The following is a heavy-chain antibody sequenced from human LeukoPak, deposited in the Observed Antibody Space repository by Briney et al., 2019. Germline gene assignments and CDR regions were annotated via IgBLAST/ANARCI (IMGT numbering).Heavy chain of an antibody. Sequence: PGGSLRLSCAASGFTFSSYAMSWVRQAPQKGLERVSAISGSGGSTYYADSVKGRFTISRDNSKNTLYLQMNSLRAEDTAVYYCAKDPEQQLKQSAFDIWGQGTMVTVSS. CDR2: ISGSGGST. J-gene: IGHJ3*02. V-gene: IGHV3-23*01. CDR3: AKDPEQQLKQSAFDI. D-gene: IGHD6-13*01. CDR1: GFTFSSYA.